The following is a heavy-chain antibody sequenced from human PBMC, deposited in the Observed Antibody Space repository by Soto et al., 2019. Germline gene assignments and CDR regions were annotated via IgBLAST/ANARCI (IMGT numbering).Heavy chain of an antibody. J-gene: IGHJ6*02. CDR1: LLAFRGHR. Sequence: SCAPSLLAFRGHRMHWLLQAPRKGLEGVAAISNDGTTEAYADSVTGRITIARDKGQHKLHLQMSSLRPGDTAVYYCARAHYYFWTGGVQYYFYGLDVWGQGTTVTVSS. V-gene: IGHV3-30*03. CDR3: ARAHYYFWTGGVQYYFYGLDV. CDR2: ISNDGTTE. D-gene: IGHD3-3*01.